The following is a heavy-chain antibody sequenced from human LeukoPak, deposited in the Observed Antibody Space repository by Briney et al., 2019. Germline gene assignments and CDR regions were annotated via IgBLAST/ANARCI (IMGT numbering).Heavy chain of an antibody. CDR2: INNDGSST. Sequence: GGSLRLSCAASGFTFSSYWMHWVRQVPGKGLVWVSRINNDGSSTTYADSVKGRFTISRDNAKNTLYLQMNSLRAEDTAVYYCTREVQAAGKTLDYWGQGTLITVSS. D-gene: IGHD6-13*01. V-gene: IGHV3-74*01. J-gene: IGHJ4*02. CDR1: GFTFSSYW. CDR3: TREVQAAGKTLDY.